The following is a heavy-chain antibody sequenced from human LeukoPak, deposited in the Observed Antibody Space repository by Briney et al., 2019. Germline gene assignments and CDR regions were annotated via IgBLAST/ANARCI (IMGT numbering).Heavy chain of an antibody. CDR1: GFSFSHAW. Sequence: GGSLRLSCAASGFSFSHAWMSWVRQAPGKGLEWIGRIKSKTDGGTIDYAAPVKGRFIIGRDDSKNTLYLQMHSLKIEDTAVYYCTTHSDILTGYFYRGQGTLVTVSS. J-gene: IGHJ4*02. V-gene: IGHV3-15*01. CDR3: TTHSDILTGYFY. D-gene: IGHD3-9*01. CDR2: IKSKTDGGTI.